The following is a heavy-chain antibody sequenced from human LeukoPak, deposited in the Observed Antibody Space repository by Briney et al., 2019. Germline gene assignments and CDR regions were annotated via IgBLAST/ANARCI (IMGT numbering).Heavy chain of an antibody. CDR1: GFTFSNYY. J-gene: IGHJ6*02. CDR2: ISSSGTYT. CDR3: ARGSSGYKPYGMDV. V-gene: IGHV3-11*03. D-gene: IGHD3-22*01. Sequence: GGSLRLSCAASGFTFSNYYMSWIRQAPGEGLAWVSYISSSGTYTNYADSVKGRFAISRDAAKNSLYLLMNSLRAEDTAVYYCARGSSGYKPYGMDVWGQGTTVTVSS.